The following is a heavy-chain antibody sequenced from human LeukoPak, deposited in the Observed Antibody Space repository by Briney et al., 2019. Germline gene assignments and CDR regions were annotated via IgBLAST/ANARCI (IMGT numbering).Heavy chain of an antibody. D-gene: IGHD6-19*01. Sequence: GGSLRLSCAASGFTFGIYNMNWVRQAPGKGLEWLSYISSTSGTMYYGDSVKGRFTISRDNSKNTLYLQMNSLRAEDTAVYYCAKDSRSSGWYAWGQGTLVTVSS. V-gene: IGHV3-48*01. J-gene: IGHJ5*02. CDR1: GFTFGIYN. CDR3: AKDSRSSGWYA. CDR2: ISSTSGTM.